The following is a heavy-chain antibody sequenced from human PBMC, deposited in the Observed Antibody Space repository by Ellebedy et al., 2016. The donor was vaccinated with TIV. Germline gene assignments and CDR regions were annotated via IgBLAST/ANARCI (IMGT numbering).Heavy chain of an antibody. CDR3: ARQSPAQGSGWPWYFDL. V-gene: IGHV3-23*01. D-gene: IGHD6-19*01. Sequence: GESLKISXAGSGFTFSTYAMSWVRQAPGKGLEWVSSLNNGGGTTYYAGAVKGRFTISRDNAKNTLYLQMSGLGAEDTAVYYCARQSPAQGSGWPWYFDLWGRGTLVTVSS. CDR2: LNNGGGTT. J-gene: IGHJ2*01. CDR1: GFTFSTYA.